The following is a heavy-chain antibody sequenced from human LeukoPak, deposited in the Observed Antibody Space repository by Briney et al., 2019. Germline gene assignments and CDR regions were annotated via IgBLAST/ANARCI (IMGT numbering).Heavy chain of an antibody. Sequence: PGGSLRLSCAASGFTFSSYSMNWVRQAPGKGLEWVSYISSSSSTICYADSVKGRFTISRDNAKNSLYLQMNSLRAEDTAVYYCARDHVAFDIWGQGTMVTVSS. V-gene: IGHV3-48*01. CDR3: ARDHVAFDI. J-gene: IGHJ3*02. CDR1: GFTFSSYS. CDR2: ISSSSSTI.